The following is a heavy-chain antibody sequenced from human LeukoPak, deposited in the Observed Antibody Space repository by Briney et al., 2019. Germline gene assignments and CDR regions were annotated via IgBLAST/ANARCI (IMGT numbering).Heavy chain of an antibody. V-gene: IGHV4-34*01. CDR1: GGSFSGYY. CDR2: INHSGGT. J-gene: IGHJ4*02. Sequence: KPSETLSLTCAVYGGSFSGYYWSWIRQSPGKGLEWIGEINHSGGTNYNPSLKSRVTISVDTSKNQFSLKLSSVTAADTAVYFCARLGYSSSWYWVDYWGQGTLVTVSS. D-gene: IGHD6-13*01. CDR3: ARLGYSSSWYWVDY.